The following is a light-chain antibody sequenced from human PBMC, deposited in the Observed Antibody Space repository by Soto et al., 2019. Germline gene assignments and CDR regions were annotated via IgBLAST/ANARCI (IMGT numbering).Light chain of an antibody. J-gene: IGKJ4*01. CDR2: GAS. Sequence: EIVLTQSPGTLSLSPGERATLSCRASQSVSSSYLAWYQQKPGQAPRLLIYGASSRATGIPARFSGSGSGTDFTLTISSLEPEDFAVYYCQQRSSWLTFGGGTKVDIK. CDR1: QSVSSSY. CDR3: QQRSSWLT. V-gene: IGKV3D-20*02.